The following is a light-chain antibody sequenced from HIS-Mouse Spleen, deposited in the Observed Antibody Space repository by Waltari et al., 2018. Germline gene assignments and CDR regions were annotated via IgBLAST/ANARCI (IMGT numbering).Light chain of an antibody. Sequence: QSALTQPASVSGSPGQPITISCTGTRSDVGSHNLASWYQQHPGKAPKLMIYEGSKRPSGVSNRFSGSKSGNTASLTISGLQAEDEADYYCCSHAGSSTWVFGGGTKLTVL. CDR3: CSHAGSSTWV. J-gene: IGLJ3*02. V-gene: IGLV2-23*01. CDR1: RSDVGSHNL. CDR2: EGS.